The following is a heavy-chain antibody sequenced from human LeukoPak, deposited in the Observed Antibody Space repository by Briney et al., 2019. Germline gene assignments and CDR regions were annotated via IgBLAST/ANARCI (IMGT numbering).Heavy chain of an antibody. D-gene: IGHD2-15*01. V-gene: IGHV1-46*01. J-gene: IGHJ4*02. CDR3: ARSCSGGSCYDTSTFDY. CDR1: GYTFTSYY. CDR2: VNPSGGST. Sequence: ASVKVSCKASGYTFTSYYMHWLRQAPGQGLEWMGIVNPSGGSTSYAQKFQGRVTMTRDTSTSTVYMELSSLRSEDTAVYYCARSCSGGSCYDTSTFDYWGQGTLVTVSS.